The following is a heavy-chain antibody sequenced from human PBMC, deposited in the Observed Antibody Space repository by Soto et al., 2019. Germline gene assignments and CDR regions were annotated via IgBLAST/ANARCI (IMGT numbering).Heavy chain of an antibody. CDR1: GGTFGSNA. Sequence: QVQLVQSATEVRKPGSSVNVSCRASGGTFGSNAISWVRQAPGQGLEWMGNIIPIFGTTKNAQNFQGRVTITADESTNTAYMELSSLRSEDTAIYYCAREGYTFGPGAVRGAFDIWGQGTMVTVSS. V-gene: IGHV1-69*15. CDR2: IIPIFGTT. CDR3: AREGYTFGPGAVRGAFDI. D-gene: IGHD1-1*01. J-gene: IGHJ3*02.